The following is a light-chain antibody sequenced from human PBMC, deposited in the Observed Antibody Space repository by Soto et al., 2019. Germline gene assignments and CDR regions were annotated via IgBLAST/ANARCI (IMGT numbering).Light chain of an antibody. J-gene: IGKJ4*01. CDR3: QQYNSYPLT. V-gene: IGKV1-5*03. CDR1: QSISSW. CDR2: KAS. Sequence: DIQMTQSPSTLSASVGDRVTITCRASQSISSWLAWYQQKPGKAPNLLIYKASSLESGVPSRFSGSRSGTEFTLTISSLQPDAFATYYCQQYNSYPLTFGGGTKVEIK.